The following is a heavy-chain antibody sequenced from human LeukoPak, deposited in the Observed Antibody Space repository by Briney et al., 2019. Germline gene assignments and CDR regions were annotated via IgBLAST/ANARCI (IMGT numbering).Heavy chain of an antibody. V-gene: IGHV3-30*04. D-gene: IGHD2-15*01. J-gene: IGHJ4*02. CDR3: ASGPPSSYCSGGSCYGSRTDY. Sequence: GSLSLSCAASGFPFSSYAMHWVRQAPGKGLEWGAVISYDGSNKYYADSVKGRFTISRDNSKNTLYLQMNSLRAEDTAVYYCASGPPSSYCSGGSCYGSRTDYWGQGTLVTVSS. CDR1: GFPFSSYA. CDR2: ISYDGSNK.